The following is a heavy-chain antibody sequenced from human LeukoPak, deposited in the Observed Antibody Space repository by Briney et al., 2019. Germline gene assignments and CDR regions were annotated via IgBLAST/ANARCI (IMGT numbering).Heavy chain of an antibody. D-gene: IGHD3-10*01. Sequence: GASVKVSCKASGYTFTSYFMHWVRQAPGQGLEWMGWSNPNSGGTQYAQKFQGRVTMTTDTSITTAYMELSSLTFDDTAVCYCARVKGGFGELSSFDYWGQGTLVTVSS. CDR2: SNPNSGGT. CDR1: GYTFTSYF. V-gene: IGHV1-2*02. CDR3: ARVKGGFGELSSFDY. J-gene: IGHJ4*02.